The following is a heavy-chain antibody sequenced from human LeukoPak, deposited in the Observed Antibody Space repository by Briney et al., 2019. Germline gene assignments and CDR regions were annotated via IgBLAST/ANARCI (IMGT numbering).Heavy chain of an antibody. CDR1: GFTFRSYW. V-gene: IGHV3-74*01. D-gene: IGHD3-10*01. CDR2: LDTDGSNT. J-gene: IGHJ2*01. Sequence: GGSLRLSCAASGFTFRSYWMHWVRQGPGKGLVWVSRLDTDGSNTNYADSVRGRFTISRDNAKNTLYLQMNSLRVEDTAVYYCARSPGGYFDLWGRGILVTVSS. CDR3: ARSPGGYFDL.